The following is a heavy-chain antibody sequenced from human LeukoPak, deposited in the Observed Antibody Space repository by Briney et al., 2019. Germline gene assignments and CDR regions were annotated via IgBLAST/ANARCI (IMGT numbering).Heavy chain of an antibody. CDR2: IFYSGTI. CDR3: ARHKPFDGADY. V-gene: IGHV4-39*01. Sequence: PSETLSLTCTVSGGSISSSTHYWGWIRQPPGKGLEWIGNIFYSGTIYYYPSLKSRVTISVDTSKNHFSLRLSSVTVADTAIYYCARHKPFDGADYWGQGTLVTVSS. J-gene: IGHJ4*02. CDR1: GGSISSSTHY. D-gene: IGHD3-16*01.